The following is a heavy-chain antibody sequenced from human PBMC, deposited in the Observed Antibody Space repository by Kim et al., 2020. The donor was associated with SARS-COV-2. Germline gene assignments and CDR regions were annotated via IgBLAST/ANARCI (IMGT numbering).Heavy chain of an antibody. CDR2: ISGDNGDT. J-gene: IGHJ4*02. V-gene: IGHV1-3*01. CDR3: ARGAGGYAGYILVD. Sequence: ASVKVSCKTSGYTFTHYSMHWVRQPPGQRLEWMGYISGDNGDTKYSQKFQGRVTITRDTSATTAYMELSSLTSEDTAVFYCARGAGGYAGYILVDWGQGT. D-gene: IGHD3-22*01. CDR1: GYTFTHYS.